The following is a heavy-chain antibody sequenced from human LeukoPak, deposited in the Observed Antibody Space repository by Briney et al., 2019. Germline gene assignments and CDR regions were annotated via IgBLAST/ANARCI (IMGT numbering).Heavy chain of an antibody. J-gene: IGHJ4*02. CDR1: GGSISTSNYY. CDR3: ARARSWYKDFDY. D-gene: IGHD1-1*01. CDR2: IFYSGSN. Sequence: SETLSLTCTVSGGSISTSNYYWGWIRQPPGKGLEWIGNIFYSGSNYYSPSLKSRVTISLDTSRNQFSLKLSSVTAADTAVYYCARARSWYKDFDYWGQGTLVTVSS. V-gene: IGHV4-39*07.